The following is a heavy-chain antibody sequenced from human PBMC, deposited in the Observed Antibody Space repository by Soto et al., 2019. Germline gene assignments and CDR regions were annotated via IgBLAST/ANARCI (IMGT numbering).Heavy chain of an antibody. CDR3: TTGPPVRGHCRGGSCY. CDR1: GISFNDAW. D-gene: IGHD2-15*01. V-gene: IGHV3-15*01. CDR2: IRSRSVGATT. J-gene: IGHJ4*02. Sequence: EVQLVESGGGLVKPGGSLRLSCAASGISFNDAWISWVRQAPGQGLEWIGRIRSRSVGATTDYAAPVKGRFTLSRDDSQNTVSLQMNILKTEDTGVYYCTTGPPVRGHCRGGSCYWGQGTLVTVSS.